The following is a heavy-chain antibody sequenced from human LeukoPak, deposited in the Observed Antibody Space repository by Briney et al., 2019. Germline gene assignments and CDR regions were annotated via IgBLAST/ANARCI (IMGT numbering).Heavy chain of an antibody. CDR2: ISSTSIYI. Sequence: GGSLRLSCAASGFTFSSYSMNWVRQAPGKGLEWVSSISSTSIYIYYADSVKGRFTISRDNAKNSLYLQMNSLRAEDMALYYCAKDTGYFPQGAFDIWGQGTMVTVSS. D-gene: IGHD3-9*01. CDR1: GFTFSSYS. CDR3: AKDTGYFPQGAFDI. J-gene: IGHJ3*02. V-gene: IGHV3-21*04.